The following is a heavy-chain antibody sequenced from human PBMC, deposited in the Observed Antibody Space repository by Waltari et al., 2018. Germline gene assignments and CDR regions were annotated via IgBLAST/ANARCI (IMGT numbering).Heavy chain of an antibody. CDR3: ASNNPRYCSGGSCFYF. J-gene: IGHJ4*02. Sequence: QVQLQESGPGLVRPSETLSLTCTVSGGSIRGTYWRWIRQPPGKGLEWIGYIYFSGSTNYNPSLKSRVTISVDTSKNLFSLKLNSVTAADTAVYYCASNNPRYCSGGSCFYFWGQGTLVTVSS. CDR1: GGSIRGTY. CDR2: IYFSGST. V-gene: IGHV4-59*08. D-gene: IGHD2-15*01.